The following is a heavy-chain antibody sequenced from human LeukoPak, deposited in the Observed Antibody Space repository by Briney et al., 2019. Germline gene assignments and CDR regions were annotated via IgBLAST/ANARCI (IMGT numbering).Heavy chain of an antibody. D-gene: IGHD2-8*01. CDR1: GGSISSYY. CDR3: ARDTYCTNGVCYPGGFDY. J-gene: IGHJ4*02. V-gene: IGHV4-4*07. CDR2: IYTTGST. Sequence: SETLSLTCTVSGGSISSYYWTWIRQPAGKGLEWIGRIYTTGSTNYNPSLNSRVTMSVDTSKNQFSLKLSSVTAADTAVYYCARDTYCTNGVCYPGGFDYWGQGTLVTVSS.